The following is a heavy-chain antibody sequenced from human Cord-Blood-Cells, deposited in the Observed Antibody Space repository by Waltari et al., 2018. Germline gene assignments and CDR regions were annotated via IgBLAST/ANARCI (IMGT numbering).Heavy chain of an antibody. CDR1: GGSISSYY. D-gene: IGHD5-18*01. CDR2: IYYSGST. CDR3: ARFKGNTAMAPDFDY. V-gene: IGHV4-59*01. J-gene: IGHJ4*02. Sequence: QVQLQESGPGLVKPSETLSLTCTVSGGSISSYYWSWIRQPPGKGLEWIGYIYYSGSTNYNPSLKSRVTISVDTSKNQFSLKLSSVTAADTAVYYCARFKGNTAMAPDFDYWGQGTLVTVSS.